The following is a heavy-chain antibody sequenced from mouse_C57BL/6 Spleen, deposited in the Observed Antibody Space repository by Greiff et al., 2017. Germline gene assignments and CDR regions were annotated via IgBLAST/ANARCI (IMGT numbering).Heavy chain of an antibody. J-gene: IGHJ2*01. CDR2: IDPETGGT. D-gene: IGHD1-1*01. V-gene: IGHV1-15*01. CDR3: SRVSSYVNFDY. Sequence: QVHVKQSGAELVRPGASVTLSCKASGYTFTDYEMHWVKQTPVHGLEWIGAIDPETGGTAYNQKFKGKAILTADKSSSTAYMELRSLTSEDSAVYYCSRVSSYVNFDYWGQGTTLTVSS. CDR1: GYTFTDYE.